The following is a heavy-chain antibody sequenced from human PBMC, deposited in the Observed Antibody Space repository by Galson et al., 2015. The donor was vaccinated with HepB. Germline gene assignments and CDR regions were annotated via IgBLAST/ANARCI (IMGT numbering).Heavy chain of an antibody. CDR3: AKDGGEDIVVVPAAISYYYYGMDV. Sequence: SLRLSCAASGLTFSSYAMSWVRQAPGKGLEWVSAISGSGGSTYYADSVKGRFTISRDNSKNTLYLQMNSLRAEDTAVYYCAKDGGEDIVVVPAAISYYYYGMDVWGQGTTVTVSS. D-gene: IGHD2-2*01. J-gene: IGHJ6*02. CDR1: GLTFSSYA. CDR2: ISGSGGST. V-gene: IGHV3-23*01.